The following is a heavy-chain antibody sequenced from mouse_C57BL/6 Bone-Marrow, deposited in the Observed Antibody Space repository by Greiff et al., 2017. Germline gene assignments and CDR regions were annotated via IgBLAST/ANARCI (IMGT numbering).Heavy chain of an antibody. CDR1: GYTFTSYW. Sequence: QVQLQQPGAELVKPGASVKLSCKASGYTFTSYWMQWVKQRPGQGLEWIGEIDPSDSYTNYNQKFKGKATLTVDTSSSTAYMQLSSLTSEDSAVYYCARRGDSSGYEAYWGQGTTLTVSS. CDR2: IDPSDSYT. D-gene: IGHD3-2*02. J-gene: IGHJ2*01. CDR3: ARRGDSSGYEAY. V-gene: IGHV1-50*01.